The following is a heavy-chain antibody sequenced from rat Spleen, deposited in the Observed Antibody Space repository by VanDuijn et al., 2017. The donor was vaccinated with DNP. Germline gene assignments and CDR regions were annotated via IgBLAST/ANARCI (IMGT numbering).Heavy chain of an antibody. CDR1: GFTFSDHN. Sequence: EVQLVESGGGLVQPGRSLKLSCAASGFTFSDHNMAWVRQAPKKGLEWVATINYDGSNTYYRDSVKGRFTISRDDAKNSLYLQMNSLRSEDTATYYCTRQLGLDYWGQGVMVTVSA. J-gene: IGHJ2*01. CDR2: INYDGSNT. CDR3: TRQLGLDY. V-gene: IGHV5-7*01. D-gene: IGHD5-1*01.